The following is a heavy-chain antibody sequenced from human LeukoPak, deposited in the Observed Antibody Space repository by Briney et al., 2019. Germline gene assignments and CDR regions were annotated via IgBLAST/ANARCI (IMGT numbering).Heavy chain of an antibody. V-gene: IGHV3-30*04. Sequence: PGGSLRLSCAASGFTFSSYAMHWVRQAPGKGLEWVAVISYDGSNKYYADSVKGRFTISRDNSKNTLYLQMNSLRAEDTAVYYCARPYSSGWTLPPFDYWGQGILVTVSS. D-gene: IGHD6-19*01. CDR2: ISYDGSNK. CDR3: ARPYSSGWTLPPFDY. J-gene: IGHJ4*02. CDR1: GFTFSSYA.